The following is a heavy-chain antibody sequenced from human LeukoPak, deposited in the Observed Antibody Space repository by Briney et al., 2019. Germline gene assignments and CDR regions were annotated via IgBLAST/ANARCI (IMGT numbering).Heavy chain of an antibody. Sequence: PSETQSLTCAVYGGSFSGYYWSWIRQPPGKGLEWIGEINHSGSTNYNPSLKSRVTISVDTSKNQFSLKLSSVTAADTAVYYCARAGLYSSSWNFDYWGQGTLVTVSS. CDR3: ARAGLYSSSWNFDY. J-gene: IGHJ4*02. D-gene: IGHD6-13*01. CDR2: INHSGST. CDR1: GGSFSGYY. V-gene: IGHV4-34*01.